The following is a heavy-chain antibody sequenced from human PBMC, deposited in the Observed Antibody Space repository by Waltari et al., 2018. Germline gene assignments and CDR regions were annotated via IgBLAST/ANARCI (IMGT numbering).Heavy chain of an antibody. CDR2: IYYSGST. CDR1: GGPISRYS. Sequence: QVQLQESGPGLVKPSETLSLTCTVSGGPISRYSWSSIRQPPGKGLDWIGYIYYSGSTNNNPSLKSRVTISVDTSKNQFSLKLSSVTAADTAVYYCARVPSYYDILTGYYPDAFDIWGQGTMVTVSS. D-gene: IGHD3-9*01. J-gene: IGHJ3*02. CDR3: ARVPSYYDILTGYYPDAFDI. V-gene: IGHV4-59*01.